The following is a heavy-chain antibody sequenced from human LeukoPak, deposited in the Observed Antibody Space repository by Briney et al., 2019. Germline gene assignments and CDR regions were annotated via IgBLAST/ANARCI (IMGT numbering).Heavy chain of an antibody. CDR2: ISGTGVGT. CDR3: ARSGWSYNWFDP. Sequence: GGSLRLSCAASGFTVSSNYMSWVRQAPGKGLEWVSDISGTGVGTYYADSVKGRFTISRDNSRNTLYLQMSSLRAEDTAVYYCARSGWSYNWFDPWGQGTLVTVSS. J-gene: IGHJ5*02. V-gene: IGHV3-23*01. D-gene: IGHD6-19*01. CDR1: GFTVSSNY.